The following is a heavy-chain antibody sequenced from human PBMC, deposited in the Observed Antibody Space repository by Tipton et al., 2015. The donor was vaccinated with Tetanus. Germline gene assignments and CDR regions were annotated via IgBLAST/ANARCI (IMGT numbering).Heavy chain of an antibody. CDR2: ISYDGSKN. V-gene: IGHV3-30*04. J-gene: IGHJ4*02. CDR3: AREWTSTVTSKYDY. D-gene: IGHD4-17*01. CDR1: GVAFSSFA. Sequence: SGVAFSSFAMHWVRQAPGKGLEWVAVISYDGSKNNYADSVKGRFTISRDNSKNMVYLQMNSLTTEDTAVYYCAREWTSTVTSKYDYWGQGTLVTVSS.